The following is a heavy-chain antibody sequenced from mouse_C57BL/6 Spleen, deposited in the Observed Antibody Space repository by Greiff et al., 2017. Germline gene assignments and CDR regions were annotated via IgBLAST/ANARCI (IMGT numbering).Heavy chain of an antibody. CDR1: GFSLSTSGMG. CDR3: ARIRKLSAGWFAY. V-gene: IGHV8-12*01. Sequence: QVQLKESGPGILQSSQTLSLTCSFSGFSLSTSGMGVSWIRQPSGQGLEWLAHIYWDDDKRYNPSLKSRLTISKDTSRNQVFLKITSVDTADTATYYCARIRKLSAGWFAYWGQGTLVTVSA. CDR2: IYWDDDK. J-gene: IGHJ3*01. D-gene: IGHD1-1*01.